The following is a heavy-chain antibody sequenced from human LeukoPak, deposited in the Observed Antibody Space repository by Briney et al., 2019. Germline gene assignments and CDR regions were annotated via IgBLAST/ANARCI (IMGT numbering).Heavy chain of an antibody. CDR3: ARHGPGIAARPQWFDP. Sequence: PSETLSLTCTVSGGSISSSSYYWGWIRQPPGKGLEWIGSIYYSGSTYYNPSLKSRVTISVDTSKNQFSLKLSSVTAADTAVYYCARHGPGIAARPQWFDPWGQGTLVTVSS. CDR2: IYYSGST. V-gene: IGHV4-39*01. D-gene: IGHD6-6*01. CDR1: GGSISSSSYY. J-gene: IGHJ5*02.